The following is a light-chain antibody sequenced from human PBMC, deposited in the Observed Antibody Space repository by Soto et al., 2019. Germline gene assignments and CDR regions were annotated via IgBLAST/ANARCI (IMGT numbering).Light chain of an antibody. Sequence: QSALTQPASVSGSPGQSITISCTGSSSNIGAYDYVSWYQQHPGKAPKLMIYEVNNRPSGVSNRFSGSKSDNTASLTVSGLQAEDEADYYCNSYAGGNNLVFGGGTKLTVL. J-gene: IGLJ2*01. CDR3: NSYAGGNNLV. CDR1: SSNIGAYDY. V-gene: IGLV2-14*01. CDR2: EVN.